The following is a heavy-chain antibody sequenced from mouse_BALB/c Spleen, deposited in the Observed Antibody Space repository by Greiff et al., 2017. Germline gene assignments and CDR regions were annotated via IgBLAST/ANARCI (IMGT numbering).Heavy chain of an antibody. CDR1: GFTFSSYT. Sequence: EVMLVESGGGLVQPGGSLKLSCAASGFTFSSYTMSWVRQTPEKRLEWVAEISSGGSYTYYPDTVTGRFTISRDNAKNTLYLEMSSLRSEDTAMYYCARGYYGSSSRVYFDYWGQGTTLTVSS. V-gene: IGHV5-9-4*01. D-gene: IGHD1-1*01. J-gene: IGHJ2*01. CDR2: ISSGGSYT. CDR3: ARGYYGSSSRVYFDY.